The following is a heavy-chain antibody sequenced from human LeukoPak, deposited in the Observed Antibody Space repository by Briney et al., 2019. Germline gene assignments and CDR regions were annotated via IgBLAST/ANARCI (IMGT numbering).Heavy chain of an antibody. CDR3: ASISLGYCSSTSCYTDY. Sequence: GGSLRLSCAASGFTFITYAMTWVRQAPGKGLEWVSSISNSGGSTYYADSVRGRFTISRDNSKNTLYLQMNSLRADDTAVYYCASISLGYCSSTSCYTDYWGQGTLVTVSS. D-gene: IGHD2-2*02. J-gene: IGHJ4*02. V-gene: IGHV3-23*01. CDR2: ISNSGGST. CDR1: GFTFITYA.